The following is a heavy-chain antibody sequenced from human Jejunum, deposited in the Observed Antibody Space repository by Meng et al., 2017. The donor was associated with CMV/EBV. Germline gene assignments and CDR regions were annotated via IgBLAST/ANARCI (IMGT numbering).Heavy chain of an antibody. CDR3: ARDPTPDGSDY. CDR1: GASISDSSYY. CDR2: VYYSGST. Sequence: QLQLEAPGPDLVKPSETLSLTCTMSGASISDSSYYWGWIRQPPGKGLEWIGSVYYSGSTYYNPSLESRVTISVDTSKNQFSLKLTSVTAADTATYYCARDPTPDGSDYWGRGTLVTVSS. V-gene: IGHV4-39*07. D-gene: IGHD3-10*01. J-gene: IGHJ4*02.